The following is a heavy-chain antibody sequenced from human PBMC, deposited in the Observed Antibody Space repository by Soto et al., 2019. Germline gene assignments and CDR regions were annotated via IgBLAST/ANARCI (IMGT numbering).Heavy chain of an antibody. CDR2: IYHSGST. CDR3: ARSKPTVTTFGY. J-gene: IGHJ4*02. V-gene: IGHV4-30-2*01. Sequence: QLQLQESGSGLVKPSQTMSLTCAVSAGSISSGGYSWSWIRQPPGKGLEGIGYIYHSGSTYYDPSLKSRVTISVSRSKNQSSLPLSSLTAADTAVCYCARSKPTVTTFGYWGQGTLVTVSS. D-gene: IGHD4-17*01. CDR1: AGSISSGGYS.